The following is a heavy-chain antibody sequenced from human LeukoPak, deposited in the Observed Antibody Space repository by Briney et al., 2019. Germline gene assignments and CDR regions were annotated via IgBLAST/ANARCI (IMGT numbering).Heavy chain of an antibody. Sequence: GASVKVSCKASGGTFSSYAISWVRQAPGQGLEWVGRIVPIFGTANYAQKFQGRVTITTDESTSTAYMELSSLRSEDTAVYYCARDRGNYDFWSGYLYWGQGTLVTVSS. CDR3: ARDRGNYDFWSGYLY. D-gene: IGHD3-3*01. J-gene: IGHJ4*02. CDR2: IVPIFGTA. CDR1: GGTFSSYA. V-gene: IGHV1-69*05.